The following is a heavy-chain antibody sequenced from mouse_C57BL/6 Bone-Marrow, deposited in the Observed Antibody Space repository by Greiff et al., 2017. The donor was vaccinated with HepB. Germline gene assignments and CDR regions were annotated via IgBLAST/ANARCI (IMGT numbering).Heavy chain of an antibody. J-gene: IGHJ2*01. Sequence: EVKLVESGGDLVKPGGSLKLSCAASGFTFSSYGMSWVRQTPDKRLEWVATISSGSSYTYYPDSVKGRFTITRDNAKNTLYLQMSSLKSEDTSMYYCARLLRTLYYFDYWGQGTTLTVSS. D-gene: IGHD1-1*01. V-gene: IGHV5-6*02. CDR3: ARLLRTLYYFDY. CDR1: GFTFSSYG. CDR2: ISSGSSYT.